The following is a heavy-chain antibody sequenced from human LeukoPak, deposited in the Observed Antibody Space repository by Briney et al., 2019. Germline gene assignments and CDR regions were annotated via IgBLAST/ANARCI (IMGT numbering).Heavy chain of an antibody. CDR3: AREIFGSGGYPDY. Sequence: GGSLRLSCAASGFAFNTYAMHWVRQAPGKGLEWVTLIWHDGSHKFYIDSVRGRFTISRDNSRNTVYLQMNGLRAEDTAVYYCAREIFGSGGYPDYWGQGTLVTVSS. V-gene: IGHV3-33*01. J-gene: IGHJ4*02. CDR1: GFAFNTYA. D-gene: IGHD3-10*01. CDR2: IWHDGSHK.